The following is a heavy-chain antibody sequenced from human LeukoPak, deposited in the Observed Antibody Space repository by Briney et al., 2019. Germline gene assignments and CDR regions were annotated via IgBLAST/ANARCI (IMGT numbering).Heavy chain of an antibody. V-gene: IGHV3-23*01. J-gene: IGHJ6*02. CDR2: LGRSGEYK. Sequence: GGSLRLSCAASGFRFTDYSMSWVRQAPGKGLEWVAGLGRSGEYKYYADSVKGRFTISRDNTKDTVSLQMNSLRAEDSAIYFCVKGRPCETCMPMDAWGQGTTVTVSS. D-gene: IGHD2-2*01. CDR1: GFRFTDYS. CDR3: VKGRPCETCMPMDA.